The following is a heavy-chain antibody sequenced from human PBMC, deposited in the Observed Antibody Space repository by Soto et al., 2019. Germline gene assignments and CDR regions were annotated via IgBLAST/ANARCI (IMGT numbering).Heavy chain of an antibody. CDR2: ISGSGGST. V-gene: IGHV3-23*01. D-gene: IGHD3-22*01. Sequence: PGGSLRLSCAASGFTFSSYAMSWVRQAPGKGLEWVSAISGSGGSTYYADSVKGRFTISRDNSKNTLYLQMNSLRAEDTAVYYCAKDLFRLTMIVVVGTSGAFDIWGQGTMVTVSS. CDR3: AKDLFRLTMIVVVGTSGAFDI. J-gene: IGHJ3*02. CDR1: GFTFSSYA.